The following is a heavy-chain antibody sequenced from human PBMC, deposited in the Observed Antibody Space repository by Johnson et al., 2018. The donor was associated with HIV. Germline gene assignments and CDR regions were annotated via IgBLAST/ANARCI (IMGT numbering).Heavy chain of an antibody. Sequence: QLVESGGGVVQPGSSLRLSCAASGFTFSNYAIHWVRQAPGKGLEWVAIISYDGRNKYYADPVTGRFTISRDKSKNTLYLQMNSLRAEDRAVYYCARSSTVVTPHDIWGQGTMVTVSS. D-gene: IGHD4-23*01. J-gene: IGHJ3*02. V-gene: IGHV3-30*04. CDR2: ISYDGRNK. CDR1: GFTFSNYA. CDR3: ARSSTVVTPHDI.